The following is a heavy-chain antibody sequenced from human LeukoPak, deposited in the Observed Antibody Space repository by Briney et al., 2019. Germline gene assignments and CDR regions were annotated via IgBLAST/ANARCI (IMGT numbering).Heavy chain of an antibody. Sequence: GGSLRLSCAASGFTFSSYSMNWVRQAPGKGLEWVSSISSSSSYIYYADSVKGRFTISRDNAKNSLYLQMNSLRAEDTAVYYCAREAGPGDYFDYWGQGALVTVSS. CDR2: ISSSSSYI. V-gene: IGHV3-21*01. J-gene: IGHJ4*02. D-gene: IGHD7-27*01. CDR3: AREAGPGDYFDY. CDR1: GFTFSSYS.